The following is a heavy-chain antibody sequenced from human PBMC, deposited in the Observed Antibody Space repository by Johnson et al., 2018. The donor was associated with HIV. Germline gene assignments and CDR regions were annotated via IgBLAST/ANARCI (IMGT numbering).Heavy chain of an antibody. J-gene: IGHJ3*02. CDR3: ARGGQLVLDAFDI. Sequence: EVQLVESGGGVVQPARSLRLSCAASGFTFSSYWMSWVRQAPGKGLEWVANIKQDGSEKYYVDSVKGRFTISKDNAKNSLYLQMNSLRAEDTAVYYCARGGQLVLDAFDIWGQGTMVTVSS. D-gene: IGHD6-6*01. V-gene: IGHV3-7*05. CDR1: GFTFSSYW. CDR2: IKQDGSEK.